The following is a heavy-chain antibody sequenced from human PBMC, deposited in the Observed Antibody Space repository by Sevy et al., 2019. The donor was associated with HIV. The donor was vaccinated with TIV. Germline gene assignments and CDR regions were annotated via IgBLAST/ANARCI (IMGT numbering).Heavy chain of an antibody. V-gene: IGHV3-23*01. Sequence: GGSLRLSCVGSGFSFSSDAMSWVRQAPGKGLQWVATVSASGGSTYYADSVRGQFSITRDNSKNTLYVKMNSLRAEDTAVYYCARVGGGGYYDPWSGYLEFDPWGQGTLVTVSS. CDR1: GFSFSSDA. D-gene: IGHD3-3*01. CDR3: ARVGGGGYYDPWSGYLEFDP. CDR2: VSASGGST. J-gene: IGHJ5*02.